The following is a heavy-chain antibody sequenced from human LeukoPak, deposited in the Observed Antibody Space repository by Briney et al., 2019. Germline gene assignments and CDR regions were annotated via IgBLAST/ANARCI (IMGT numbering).Heavy chain of an antibody. CDR2: ISYDGSNK. V-gene: IGHV3-30*18. J-gene: IGHJ4*02. Sequence: PGRSLRLSCAASGFTFDDYAMHWVRQAPGKGLEWVAVISYDGSNKYYADSVKGRFTISRDSSKNTLYLQMNSLRAEDTAVYYCAKASLEWELPDFDYWGQGTLVTVSS. CDR1: GFTFDDYA. CDR3: AKASLEWELPDFDY. D-gene: IGHD1-26*01.